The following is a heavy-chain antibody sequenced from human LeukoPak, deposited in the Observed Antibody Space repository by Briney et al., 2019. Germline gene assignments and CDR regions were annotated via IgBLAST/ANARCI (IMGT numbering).Heavy chain of an antibody. D-gene: IGHD3-10*01. V-gene: IGHV4-59*08. CDR1: GGSISSYY. CDR2: INYSGST. Sequence: SETLSLTCTVSGGSISSYYWSWIRQPPGKGLEWIGYINYSGSTNYNPSLKSRVTISVVTAKNQFSLKLSSVTAADTAVYYCARLWDNWFDPWGQGTLVTVSS. CDR3: ARLWDNWFDP. J-gene: IGHJ5*02.